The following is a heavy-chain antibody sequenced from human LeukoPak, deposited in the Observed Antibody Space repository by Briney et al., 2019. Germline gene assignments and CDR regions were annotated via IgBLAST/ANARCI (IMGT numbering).Heavy chain of an antibody. V-gene: IGHV4-4*07. CDR3: VRVIGAPNYYYYMDV. CDR2: IYTSGST. D-gene: IGHD3-22*01. CDR1: GGSISTYY. Sequence: SETLSLTCTVSGGSISTYYWSWIRQPAGKGLEWIGRIYTSGSTNYNPSLKSRVTMSVDTSKNQFSLKLSSVTAADTAVYYCVRVIGAPNYYYYMDVWGKGTTVTVSS. J-gene: IGHJ6*03.